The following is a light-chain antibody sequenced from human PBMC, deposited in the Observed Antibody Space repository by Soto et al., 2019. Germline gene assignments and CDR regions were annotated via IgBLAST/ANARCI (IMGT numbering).Light chain of an antibody. Sequence: EIVWPQSAATLSLSPGERATLACRTSQSVGTYLAWYHQKPGQAPRLLNYDASYRATGIPARFSGSGSGTDFTITITSLETEDFAIYFFQQRNNWPHPFGGGTKVEIK. CDR2: DAS. CDR1: QSVGTY. V-gene: IGKV3-11*01. J-gene: IGKJ4*01. CDR3: QQRNNWPHP.